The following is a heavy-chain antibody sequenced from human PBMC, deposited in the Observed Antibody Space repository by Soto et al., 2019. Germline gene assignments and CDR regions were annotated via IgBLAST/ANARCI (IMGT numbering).Heavy chain of an antibody. V-gene: IGHV3-33*01. J-gene: IGHJ6*02. CDR3: ARYYYDSSGYWSVSGMDV. CDR1: GFTFSSYG. D-gene: IGHD3-22*01. CDR2: IWYDGSNK. Sequence: GGSLRLSCAASGFTFSSYGMHWVRQAPGKGLEWVAVIWYDGSNKYYADSVKGRFTISRDNSKNTLYLQMNSLRAEDTAVYYCARYYYDSSGYWSVSGMDVWGQGTTVTVSS.